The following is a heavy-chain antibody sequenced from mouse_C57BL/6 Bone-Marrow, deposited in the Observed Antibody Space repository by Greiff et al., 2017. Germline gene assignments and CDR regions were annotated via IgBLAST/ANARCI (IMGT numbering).Heavy chain of an antibody. CDR1: GFTFSSYG. CDR3: ARPYYAMDY. Sequence: EVKLVESGGDLVKPGGSLKLSCAASGFTFSSYGMSWVRQTPDKRLEWVATISSGGSYTYYPDSLKGRFTISRDNAKNTLYLQMSSLKSEDTAMYYCARPYYAMDYWGQGTSVTVSS. CDR2: ISSGGSYT. V-gene: IGHV5-6*02. J-gene: IGHJ4*01.